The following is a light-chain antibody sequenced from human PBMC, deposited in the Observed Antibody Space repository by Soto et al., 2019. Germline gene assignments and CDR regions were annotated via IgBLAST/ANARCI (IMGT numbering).Light chain of an antibody. CDR1: QSVTSNY. V-gene: IGKV3-20*01. CDR3: QRYGSSSWP. CDR2: GAS. Sequence: EIVLTQSPGTLSLSPGERATLSCRASQSVTSNYLAWYQQKPGQAPRLLLFGASSRGTGIPDKFSGSGSGTDFSLTSSRLEPEDFAVYYCQRYGSSSWPFGQGTKVEIK. J-gene: IGKJ1*01.